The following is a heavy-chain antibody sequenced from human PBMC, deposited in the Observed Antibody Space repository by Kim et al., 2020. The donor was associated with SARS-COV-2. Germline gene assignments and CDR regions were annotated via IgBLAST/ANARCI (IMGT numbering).Heavy chain of an antibody. V-gene: IGHV3-30*18. CDR1: GFTFSSYG. J-gene: IGHJ6*02. CDR3: AKDRGVVVPAAMWKVYYYYGMDV. D-gene: IGHD2-2*01. Sequence: GGSLRLSCAASGFTFSSYGMHWVRQAPGKGLEWVAVISYDGSNKYYADSVKGRFTISRDNSKNTLYLQMNSLRAEDTAVYYCAKDRGVVVPAAMWKVYYYYGMDVWGQGTTVTVSS. CDR2: ISYDGSNK.